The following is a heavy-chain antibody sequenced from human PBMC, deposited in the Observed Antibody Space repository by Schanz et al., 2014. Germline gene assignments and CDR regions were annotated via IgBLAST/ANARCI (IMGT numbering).Heavy chain of an antibody. V-gene: IGHV4-59*11. CDR3: ARVGGGILTSWYSLDS. CDR1: GGSISSHF. J-gene: IGHJ4*02. Sequence: QVQLQESGPGLVKPSETLSLTCTVSGGSISSHFWSWIRQPPGKGLEWIGYMYHSGSSNYNPSLKSGVTISVDTSENQFSLKMTSLTAADTAVYFCARVGGGILTSWYSLDSWGQGTLVTVSS. D-gene: IGHD2-8*02. CDR2: MYHSGSS.